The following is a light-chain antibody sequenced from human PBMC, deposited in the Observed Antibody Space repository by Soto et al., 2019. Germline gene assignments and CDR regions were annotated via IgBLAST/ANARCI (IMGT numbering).Light chain of an antibody. CDR3: QQYNSYLFT. CDR1: QSVNSW. J-gene: IGKJ3*01. Sequence: DIQMTQSPSTLSAFVGDRVTITCRASQSVNSWLAWYQQRPGKAPKLLIYGASSLESGVPSRFSGSGSGTEFTVTISSLQPDDFATYYCQQYNSYLFTFGPGTKVDIK. CDR2: GAS. V-gene: IGKV1-5*01.